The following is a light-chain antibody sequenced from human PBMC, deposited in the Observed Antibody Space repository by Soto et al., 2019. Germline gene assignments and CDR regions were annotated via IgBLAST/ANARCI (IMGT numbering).Light chain of an antibody. Sequence: QSVLTQPPSVSGAPGQRVTISCTGSSSKIGAGYDVHWYQQLPGTAPKLLIYGNSNRPSGVPDRFSGSKSGTSASLAITGLQAEDEADYYCQSYDSSLSHVVFGGGTQLTVL. CDR1: SSKIGAGYD. CDR3: QSYDSSLSHVV. V-gene: IGLV1-40*01. J-gene: IGLJ2*01. CDR2: GNS.